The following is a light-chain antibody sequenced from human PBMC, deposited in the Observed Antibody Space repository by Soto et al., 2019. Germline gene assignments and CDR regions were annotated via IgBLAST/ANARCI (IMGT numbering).Light chain of an antibody. CDR2: LGS. CDR1: QSLLHSNGYNY. J-gene: IGKJ2*01. CDR3: MQTLRALYT. V-gene: IGKV2-28*01. Sequence: DIVMTQSRLSLPVTPGEPASISCRSSQSLLHSNGYNYLHWYLQKPGQSPQLLIYLGSNRASGVPDRLSGSGSGTDFTPKISRVEAEDVGVYYCMQTLRALYTFGQGTKVDIK.